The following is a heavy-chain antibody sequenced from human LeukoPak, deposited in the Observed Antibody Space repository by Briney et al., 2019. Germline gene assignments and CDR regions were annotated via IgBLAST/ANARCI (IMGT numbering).Heavy chain of an antibody. D-gene: IGHD6-19*01. CDR2: IIPIFGTA. CDR1: GGTFSSYA. Sequence: ASVKVSCKASGGTFSSYAISWVRQAPGQGLEWMGGIIPIFGTANYAQKFQGRVTITTDESTSTAYMVLSSLRSEDTAVYYCASNSEIAVAGTWGFDYWGQGTLVTVSS. CDR3: ASNSEIAVAGTWGFDY. V-gene: IGHV1-69*05. J-gene: IGHJ4*02.